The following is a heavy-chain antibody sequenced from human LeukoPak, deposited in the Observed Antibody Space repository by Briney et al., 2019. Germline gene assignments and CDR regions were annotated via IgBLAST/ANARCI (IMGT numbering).Heavy chain of an antibody. J-gene: IGHJ4*02. CDR3: ARGISTTGHDY. CDR1: DYSISSGYY. Sequence: SEPLSLTCAVSDYSISSGYYWGWIRQPPGKGPEWIGSVFHTGSSHYIPSLKSRVTISVDTSKNQFSLEVSPVTAADTAIYYCARGISTTGHDYWGPGTLVTVSS. CDR2: VFHTGSS. D-gene: IGHD4-11*01. V-gene: IGHV4-38-2*01.